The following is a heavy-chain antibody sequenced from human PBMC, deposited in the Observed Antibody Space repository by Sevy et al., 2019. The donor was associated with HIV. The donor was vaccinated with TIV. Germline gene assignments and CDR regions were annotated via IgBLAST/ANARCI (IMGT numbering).Heavy chain of an antibody. CDR1: GGSISSSNW. J-gene: IGHJ4*02. CDR2: IYHSGST. V-gene: IGHV4-4*02. D-gene: IGHD3-22*01. CDR3: ARGGDSSGYHFDY. Sequence: SEALSLTCAVSGGSISSSNWWSWVRQPPGKGLEWIGEIYHSGSTNYNPSLKSRVTISVDKSKNQFSLKLSSVTAADTAVYYCARGGDSSGYHFDYWGQGSLVTVSS.